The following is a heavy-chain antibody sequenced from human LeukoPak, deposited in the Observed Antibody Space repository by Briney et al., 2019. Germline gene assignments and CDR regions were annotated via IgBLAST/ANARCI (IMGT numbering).Heavy chain of an antibody. D-gene: IGHD4-4*01. Sequence: GGSLRLSCAASGFTFSSYSMNWVRQAPGKGLEWVSSISSSGSYIYYADSVKGRFTISRDNAKNSLYLQMTSLRAEDTAVYYCARVDSNYVRDYYGMDVWGQGTTVTVSS. CDR3: ARVDSNYVRDYYGMDV. CDR1: GFTFSSYS. J-gene: IGHJ6*02. CDR2: ISSSGSYI. V-gene: IGHV3-21*01.